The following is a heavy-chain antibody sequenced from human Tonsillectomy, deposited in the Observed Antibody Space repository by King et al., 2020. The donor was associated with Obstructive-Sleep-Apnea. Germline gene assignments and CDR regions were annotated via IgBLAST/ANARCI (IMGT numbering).Heavy chain of an antibody. J-gene: IGHJ4*02. CDR1: GFTFSSYA. CDR3: MKDRWGGTPSDY. CDR2: ISNNGGAT. Sequence: VQLVESGGDLVQPGGSLRLSCSASGFTFSSYAMHWVRQAPGKGLEFVSAISNNGGATYYADSVKGRFTISRDNSKNTLFLQMSSLTPEDTAVYYCMKDRWGGTPSDYWGQGTLVTVSS. V-gene: IGHV3-64D*06. D-gene: IGHD2-15*01.